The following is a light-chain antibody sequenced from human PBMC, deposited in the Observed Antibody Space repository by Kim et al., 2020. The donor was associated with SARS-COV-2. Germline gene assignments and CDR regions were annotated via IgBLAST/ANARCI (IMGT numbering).Light chain of an antibody. V-gene: IGKV1-33*01. J-gene: IGKJ5*01. Sequence: DIQMTQSPSSLSTSVGDRVTITCQASQDIGNYLSWYQQKQGEAPQLLIYDASNLEAGVPSRFSGSGSGTDFTFTIRSLQPEDIATYYCQQYDNPPITFGEGTRLEMK. CDR3: QQYDNPPIT. CDR2: DAS. CDR1: QDIGNY.